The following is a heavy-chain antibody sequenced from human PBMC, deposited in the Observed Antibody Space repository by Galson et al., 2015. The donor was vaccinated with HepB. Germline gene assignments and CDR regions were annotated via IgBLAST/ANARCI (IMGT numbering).Heavy chain of an antibody. D-gene: IGHD2-15*01. V-gene: IGHV3-23*01. CDR3: LLGYCSGGSCYGDAFDI. CDR1: GFTFSSYA. CDR2: ISGSGGST. J-gene: IGHJ3*02. Sequence: LRLSCAASGFTFSSYAMSWVRQAPGKGLEWVSAISGSGGSTYYADSVKGQFTISRDNSKNTLYLQMNSLRAEDTAVYYCLLGYCSGGSCYGDAFDIWGQGTMVTVSS.